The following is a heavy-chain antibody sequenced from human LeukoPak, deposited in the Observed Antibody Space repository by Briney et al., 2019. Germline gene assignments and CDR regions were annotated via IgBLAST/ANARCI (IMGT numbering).Heavy chain of an antibody. CDR2: IIPIFGTA. CDR3: ARDMRYGDYSN. J-gene: IGHJ4*02. CDR1: GGTFSSYA. Sequence: SAKVSCKASGGTFSSYAISWVRQAPGQGLEWMGGIIPIFGTANYAQKFQGRVTITADESTSTAYMELSSLRSEDTAVYCCARDMRYGDYSNWGQGTLVTVSS. V-gene: IGHV1-69*01. D-gene: IGHD4-17*01.